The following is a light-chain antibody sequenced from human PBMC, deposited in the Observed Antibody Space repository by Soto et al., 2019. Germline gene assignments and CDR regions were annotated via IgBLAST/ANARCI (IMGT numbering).Light chain of an antibody. CDR1: QSVSSN. V-gene: IGKV3-20*01. CDR2: GAS. CDR3: QQYGSSGT. J-gene: IGKJ1*01. Sequence: EIVLTQSPATLSVSPGGRPDLSCRASQSVSSNLAWYQQKPGQAPRLLIYGASNRATGIPDRFSGSGSGTDFTLTISRLEPEDFAVDYCQQYGSSGTFGQGTKVDIK.